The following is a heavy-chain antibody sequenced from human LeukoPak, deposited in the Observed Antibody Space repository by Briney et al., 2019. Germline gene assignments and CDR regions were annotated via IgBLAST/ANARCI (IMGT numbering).Heavy chain of an antibody. CDR1: GGSISSYY. J-gene: IGHJ4*02. CDR2: IYYSGST. CDR3: ARGAWYYYDSSGYIDY. D-gene: IGHD3-22*01. V-gene: IGHV4-59*12. Sequence: SETLSLTCTVSGGSISSYYWSWIRQPPGKGLEWIGYIYYSGSTNYNPSLKSRVTISVDTSKNQFSLKLSSVTAADTAVYYCARGAWYYYDSSGYIDYWGQGTLVTVSS.